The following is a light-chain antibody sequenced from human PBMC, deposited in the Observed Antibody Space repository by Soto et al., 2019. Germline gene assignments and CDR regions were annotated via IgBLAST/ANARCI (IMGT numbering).Light chain of an antibody. CDR1: QSVSSSS. Sequence: EIEMTQSPGTLSLSPGQRATLSCKASQSVSSSSLAWYQQKPGQAPRLLIFGASSRAPGLPDRFSGSGSGTDFTLTINRLEPEDFAVYYCQHYGNSRTFGQGTKVEIQ. J-gene: IGKJ1*01. CDR2: GAS. CDR3: QHYGNSRT. V-gene: IGKV3-20*01.